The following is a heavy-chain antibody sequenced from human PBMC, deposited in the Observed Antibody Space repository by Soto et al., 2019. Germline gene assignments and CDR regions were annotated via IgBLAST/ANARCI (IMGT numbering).Heavy chain of an antibody. CDR1: GFTFSGYG. Sequence: QVQLVESGGGVVQPGRSLRLSCAASGFTFSGYGMHWVRQAPGKGVKWVAALSYDGRDEYYVDSVKGRFTISRDNSKNTLSLQMNSLRPEDTAVYYCAKGRGYNFLPIDMDAWGQRTTVTVSS. CDR3: AKGRGYNFLPIDMDA. V-gene: IGHV3-30*18. J-gene: IGHJ6*02. CDR2: LSYDGRDE. D-gene: IGHD5-18*01.